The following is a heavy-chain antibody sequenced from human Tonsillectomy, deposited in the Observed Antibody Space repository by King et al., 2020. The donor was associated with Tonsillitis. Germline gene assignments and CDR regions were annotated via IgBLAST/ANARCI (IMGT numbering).Heavy chain of an antibody. D-gene: IGHD6-19*01. CDR1: GFTFSYYG. V-gene: IGHV3-33*01. J-gene: IGHJ4*02. Sequence: VQLVESGGGVVQPGRSLRLSCAASGFTFSYYGMHWVRQAPGKGLEWVALIWYDGSNKYYADSVKGRYTISRDNSKTTLFLQMNSLRAEDTAVYYCARGTRLGYYFDYWGQGTLVTVSS. CDR2: IWYDGSNK. CDR3: ARGTRLGYYFDY.